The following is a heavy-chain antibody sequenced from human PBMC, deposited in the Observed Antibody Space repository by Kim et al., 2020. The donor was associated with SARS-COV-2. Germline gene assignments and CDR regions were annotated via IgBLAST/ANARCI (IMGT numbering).Heavy chain of an antibody. CDR3: AKDVLMWFGVLGGGMDV. D-gene: IGHD3-10*01. CDR2: ISGSDGNT. CDR1: GFTFSSYA. V-gene: IGHV3-23*01. Sequence: GGSLRLSCAASGFTFSSYAMSWVRQAPGKGLEWVSSISGSDGNTYYAQSVKGRFTISRDNSKNTLYLQIYSLKAEDTAVYYCAKDVLMWFGVLGGGMDVWGPGTTVTVSS. J-gene: IGHJ6*02.